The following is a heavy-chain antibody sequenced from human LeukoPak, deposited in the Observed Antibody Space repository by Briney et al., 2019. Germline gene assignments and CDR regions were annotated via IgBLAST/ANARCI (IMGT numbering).Heavy chain of an antibody. CDR2: INHNGST. J-gene: IGHJ4*02. Sequence: SETLSLTCAVYGGSFSGYYWSWIRQHPGKGLEWIGEINHNGSTNYNPSLKSRVTISVDTSKNQFSLKLSSVTAADTAVYYCARVRVRNMVRGVKPYFDYWGQGTLVTVSS. D-gene: IGHD3-10*01. V-gene: IGHV4-34*01. CDR1: GGSFSGYY. CDR3: ARVRVRNMVRGVKPYFDY.